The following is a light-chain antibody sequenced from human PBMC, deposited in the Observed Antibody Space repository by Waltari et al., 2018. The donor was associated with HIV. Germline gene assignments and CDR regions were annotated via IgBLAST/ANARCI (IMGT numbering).Light chain of an antibody. Sequence: QSVLTQPPSASGSPGQSVTISCTGTIGDVGAFNYVSWYQKHPDTAPRLIIYDVTMRPAGVPDRFSGSRSGNTASLTVSGLQADDEAYYYCCSYAGSNTVVFGGGTKLTVL. V-gene: IGLV2-8*01. CDR1: IGDVGAFNY. CDR3: CSYAGSNTVV. CDR2: DVT. J-gene: IGLJ2*01.